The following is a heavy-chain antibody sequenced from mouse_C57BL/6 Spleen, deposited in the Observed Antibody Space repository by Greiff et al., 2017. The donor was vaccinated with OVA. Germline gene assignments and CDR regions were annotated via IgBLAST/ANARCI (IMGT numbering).Heavy chain of an antibody. V-gene: IGHV1-50*01. CDR1: GYTFTSYW. Sequence: VQLQQPGAELVKPGASVKLSCKASGYTFTSYWMQWVKQRPGQGLEWIGEIDPSDSYTNYNEKFKGKATLTVDTSSSTAYMQLSSLTSEDFAVYYGGAGKSYWGEGTTLTVSS. CDR3: GAGKSY. J-gene: IGHJ2*01. CDR2: IDPSDSYT. D-gene: IGHD4-1*01.